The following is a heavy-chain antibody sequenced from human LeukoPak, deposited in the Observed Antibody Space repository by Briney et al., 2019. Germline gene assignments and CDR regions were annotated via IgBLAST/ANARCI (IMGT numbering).Heavy chain of an antibody. Sequence: GGSLRLSCAASGFIFSTYVMSWVRQAPGKGLEWVSSIGDSGRVTYYADSVKGHFTISRDNSKNTLFLQMDSLRVADTAMYFCAKGISADGYNFERGADYWGQGTLVTVSS. CDR3: AKGISADGYNFERGADY. CDR1: GFIFSTYV. CDR2: IGDSGRVT. V-gene: IGHV3-23*01. D-gene: IGHD5-24*01. J-gene: IGHJ4*02.